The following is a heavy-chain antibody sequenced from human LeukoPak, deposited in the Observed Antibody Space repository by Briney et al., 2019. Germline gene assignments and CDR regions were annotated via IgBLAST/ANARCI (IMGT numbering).Heavy chain of an antibody. CDR1: GGSISSSSYY. J-gene: IGHJ4*02. D-gene: IGHD1-26*01. CDR3: ARGARRGGSYYFEY. V-gene: IGHV4-39*01. CDR2: IYYSGST. Sequence: SETLSLTCTVSGGSISSSSYYWGWIRQPPGKGLEWIGSIYYSGSTYYNPSLKSRVTISVDTSKNQFSLRLSSVTAADTAVYYCARGARRGGSYYFEYWGQGTLVTVSS.